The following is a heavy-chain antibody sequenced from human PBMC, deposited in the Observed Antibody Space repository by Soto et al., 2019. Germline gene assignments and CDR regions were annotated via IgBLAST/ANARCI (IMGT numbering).Heavy chain of an antibody. CDR1: RFAFSSYS. CDR2: INSVASYV. J-gene: IGHJ6*02. D-gene: IGHD3-10*01. CDR3: TRDRSSFMRGRIRGPYGGLDV. V-gene: IGHV3-21*01. Sequence: QLVESGGGLVKPGGSLRVYCAASRFAFSSYSMHWVRQAPMKGLEWVAAINSVASYVYYADSVEGRFTISRDNAKNAVYLQMNSLRAEDTAVYYCTRDRSSFMRGRIRGPYGGLDVWGQGPTVLVS.